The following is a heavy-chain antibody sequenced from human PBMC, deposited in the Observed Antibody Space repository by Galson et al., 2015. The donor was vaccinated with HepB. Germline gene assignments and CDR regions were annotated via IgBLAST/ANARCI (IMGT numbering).Heavy chain of an antibody. Sequence: SVKVSCKASGSTFTTYYIHWVRQAPGQGLEWMGIINPSGGSTSYAQKFQGRVTMTRDASTSTAYMELSSLRSEDTAVYYCARAVPAPNLGWFDPWGQGTLVTVSS. CDR2: INPSGGST. D-gene: IGHD2-2*01. V-gene: IGHV1-46*01. CDR3: ARAVPAPNLGWFDP. J-gene: IGHJ5*02. CDR1: GSTFTTYY.